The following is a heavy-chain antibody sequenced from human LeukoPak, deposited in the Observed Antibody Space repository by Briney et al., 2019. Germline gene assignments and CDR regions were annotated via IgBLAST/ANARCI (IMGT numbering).Heavy chain of an antibody. CDR1: GGSISSYY. J-gene: IGHJ6*03. CDR2: IYTSGST. CDR3: ARDKSSWYSGDYYYYMDV. D-gene: IGHD6-13*01. V-gene: IGHV4-4*07. Sequence: PSETLSLTCTVSGGSISSYYWSWIRQPAGKGLEWIGRIYTSGSTNYNPSLKSRVTMSVDTSKNQFSLKLSSVTAADTAVYYCARDKSSWYSGDYYYYMDVWGKGTTVTVSS.